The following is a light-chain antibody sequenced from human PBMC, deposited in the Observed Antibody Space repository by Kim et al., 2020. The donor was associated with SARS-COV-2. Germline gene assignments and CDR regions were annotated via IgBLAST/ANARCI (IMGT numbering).Light chain of an antibody. Sequence: SPGERATLSCRASQSVSSSVAWYRQKPGQVPRLLIYHVSNRATGIPARFSGSGSGTDFTLTISSLEPEDFAVYYCQQRRNWPLTFGGGTKVEIK. J-gene: IGKJ4*01. V-gene: IGKV3-11*01. CDR1: QSVSSS. CDR2: HVS. CDR3: QQRRNWPLT.